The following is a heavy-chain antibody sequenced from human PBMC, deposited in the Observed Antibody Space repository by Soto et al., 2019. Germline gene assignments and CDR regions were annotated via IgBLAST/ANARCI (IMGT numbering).Heavy chain of an antibody. D-gene: IGHD2-15*01. CDR3: VRDSRTGCSSINCYMH. J-gene: IGHJ4*02. Sequence: QLRESGPGLVQPSGTLSLTCDVSGDSLTNNHWWSWVRQAPGKGLEWIGEIWHTGRPNYNPSLKSRVAISIDKSKNQFSLKLSSVTAVDAAIYYCVRDSRTGCSSINCYMHWGQGTLVSVSS. CDR2: IWHTGRP. V-gene: IGHV4-4*02. CDR1: GDSLTNNHW.